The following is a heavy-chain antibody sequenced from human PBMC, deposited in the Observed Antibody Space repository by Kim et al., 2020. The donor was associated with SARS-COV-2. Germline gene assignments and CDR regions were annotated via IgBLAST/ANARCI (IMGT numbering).Heavy chain of an antibody. Sequence: ASVKVSCKASGYTFTSYYMHWVRQAPGQGLEWMGIINPSGGSTSYAQKFQGRVTMTRDTSTSTVYMELSSLRSEDTAVYYCARVSQYYDFWSGYFVYYYYGMDVWGQGTTVTVSS. V-gene: IGHV1-46*01. CDR3: ARVSQYYDFWSGYFVYYYYGMDV. CDR2: INPSGGST. D-gene: IGHD3-3*01. CDR1: GYTFTSYY. J-gene: IGHJ6*02.